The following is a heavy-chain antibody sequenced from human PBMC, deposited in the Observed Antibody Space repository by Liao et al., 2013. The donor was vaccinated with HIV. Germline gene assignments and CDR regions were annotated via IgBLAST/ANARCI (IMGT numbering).Heavy chain of an antibody. J-gene: IGHJ5*02. V-gene: IGHV4-34*01. D-gene: IGHD6-13*01. CDR1: GGSFSGYY. CDR3: ARGPLSIYSSNWYNWFDP. CDR2: IDHSGNT. Sequence: QVQLRQWGAGLLKPPETLSLTCSVFGGSFSGYYWNWIRQTPGKGLEWIGEIDHSGNTDYNPSLKSRVTISLDTSKSQLSLKLNSVTAADTAVYYCARGPLSIYSSNWYNWFDPWGHGTLVTVSS.